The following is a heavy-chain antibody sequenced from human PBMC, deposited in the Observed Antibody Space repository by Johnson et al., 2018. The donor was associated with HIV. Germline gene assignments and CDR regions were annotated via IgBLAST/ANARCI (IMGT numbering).Heavy chain of an antibody. CDR1: GFTFSSYA. CDR3: ASLYSGYDNDAFDI. Sequence: VQLVESGGGVVQPGRSLRLSCAASGFTFSSYAMHWVRQAPGKGLEWVSSISGGSTYYADSRKGRFTISRDNSKNTLYLQMNSLRAEDTAVYYCASLYSGYDNDAFDIWGQGTMVTVSS. J-gene: IGHJ3*02. V-gene: IGHV3-38-3*01. D-gene: IGHD5-12*01. CDR2: ISGGST.